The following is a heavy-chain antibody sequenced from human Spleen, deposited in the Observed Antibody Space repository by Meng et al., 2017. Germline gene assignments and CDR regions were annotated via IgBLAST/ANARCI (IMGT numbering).Heavy chain of an antibody. Sequence: QVQLVQSGAGVKKPGASVKVSCQASGNIFTAHYVHWVRQAPGEGLEWMGRINPKSGDTHYAQRFQGRVTMTGDTSISTAYMELSGLRSDDTAMYYCARDEDISAAGKLFGDYWGQGTLVTVSS. CDR3: ARDEDISAAGKLFGDY. CDR1: GNIFTAHY. D-gene: IGHD6-13*01. V-gene: IGHV1-2*06. J-gene: IGHJ4*02. CDR2: INPKSGDT.